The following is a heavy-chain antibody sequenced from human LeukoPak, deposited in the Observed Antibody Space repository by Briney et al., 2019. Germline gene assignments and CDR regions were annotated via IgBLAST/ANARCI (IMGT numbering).Heavy chain of an antibody. CDR3: ARDRVDYEPYYFDY. V-gene: IGHV1-18*01. CDR2: ISVDNGKT. CDR1: GYTFFYYG. D-gene: IGHD3-16*01. Sequence: ASVKVSCKASGYTFFYYGVTWVRQVPGQGLEWMGWISVDNGKTNYAQKLQGRVTMTTDTSTSTAYMELRSLRSDDTAVYYCARDRVDYEPYYFDYWGQGTLVTVSS. J-gene: IGHJ4*02.